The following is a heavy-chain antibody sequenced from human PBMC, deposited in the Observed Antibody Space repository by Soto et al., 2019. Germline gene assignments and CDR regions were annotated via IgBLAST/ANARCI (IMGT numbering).Heavy chain of an antibody. CDR1: GFTFSSYA. CDR2: ISGSGGST. J-gene: IGHJ5*02. Sequence: VGSLRLSCAASGFTFSSYAMSWVRQAPGKGLEWVSAISGSGGSTYYADSVKGRFTISRGNSKNTLYLQMNSLRAEDTAVYYCAKKRGIAVSNWFDPWGQGTLVT. CDR3: AKKRGIAVSNWFDP. V-gene: IGHV3-23*01. D-gene: IGHD6-19*01.